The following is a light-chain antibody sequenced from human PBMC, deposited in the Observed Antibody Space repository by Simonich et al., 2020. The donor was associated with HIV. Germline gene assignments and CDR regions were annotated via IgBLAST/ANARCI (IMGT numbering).Light chain of an antibody. Sequence: DIVMTQSPDSLAVSLGERATINCKSSQSVLYSSNNKNYLARYQQKPGQPPKLLIYWASTRESGVPDRFSGSGSGTDFTLTISSLQAEDVAVYYCHQYSSTPQTFGQGTKVEIK. CDR2: WAS. CDR1: QSVLYSSNNKNY. CDR3: HQYSSTPQT. V-gene: IGKV4-1*01. J-gene: IGKJ1*01.